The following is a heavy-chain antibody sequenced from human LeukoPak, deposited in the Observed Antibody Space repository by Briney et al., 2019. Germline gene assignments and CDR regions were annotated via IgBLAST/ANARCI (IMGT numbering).Heavy chain of an antibody. CDR2: ISSSSSYT. Sequence: PGGSLRLSCAASGFTFSDYYMSWIRQAPGKGLEWVSYISSSSSYTNYADSVKGRFTISRDNGKNLVSLQMNSLRDEDTAVYYCARADRDGNKRFLDWGQGTLVTVSS. D-gene: IGHD5-24*01. CDR3: ARADRDGNKRFLD. CDR1: GFTFSDYY. V-gene: IGHV3-11*06. J-gene: IGHJ4*02.